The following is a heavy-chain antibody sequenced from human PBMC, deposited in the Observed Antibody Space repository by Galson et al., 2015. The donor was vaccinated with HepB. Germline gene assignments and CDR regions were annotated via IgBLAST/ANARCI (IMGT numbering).Heavy chain of an antibody. Sequence: SLRLSCAASGFTFSDYYMSWIRQAPGKGLEWVSYISSSGSTIYYADSVKGRFTISRDNAKNSLYLQMNSLRAEDTAVYYCARQLSQLRGHYMDVWGKGTTVTVSS. CDR3: ARQLSQLRGHYMDV. J-gene: IGHJ6*03. V-gene: IGHV3-11*01. D-gene: IGHD4-17*01. CDR1: GFTFSDYY. CDR2: ISSSGSTI.